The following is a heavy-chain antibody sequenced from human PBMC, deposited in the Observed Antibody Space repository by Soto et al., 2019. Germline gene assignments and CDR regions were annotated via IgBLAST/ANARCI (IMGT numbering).Heavy chain of an antibody. D-gene: IGHD3-10*01. V-gene: IGHV1-69*06. Sequence: QVQLVQSGAEVKKPGSSVKVSCKATGGTFSSLAISWVRQAPGQGLEWMGGLVPVFGTANYAQKFQDRVTITADKSTSTSYMELRSLSSEDTAVYYCARSPGFFDYWGQGTLVTVSS. J-gene: IGHJ4*02. CDR3: ARSPGFFDY. CDR1: GGTFSSLA. CDR2: LVPVFGTA.